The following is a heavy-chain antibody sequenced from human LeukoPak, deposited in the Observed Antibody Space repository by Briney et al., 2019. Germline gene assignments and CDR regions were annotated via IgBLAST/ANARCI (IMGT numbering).Heavy chain of an antibody. D-gene: IGHD2-2*01. J-gene: IGHJ5*02. V-gene: IGHV4-34*01. CDR1: GGSFSGFY. CDR2: TNHGGST. CDR3: ARLGYGNRVSCYGWFDP. Sequence: SETLSLTCAVYGGSFSGFYLSWVRQPPGKGLEWIGETNHGGSTNYNPSLKSRVTISVDTSKNQFSLKLTSVTAADTAVYYCARLGYGNRVSCYGWFDPWGQGTLVTVSS.